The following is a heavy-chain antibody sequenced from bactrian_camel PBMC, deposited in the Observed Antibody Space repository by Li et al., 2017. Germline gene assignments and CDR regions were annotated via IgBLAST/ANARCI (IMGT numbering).Heavy chain of an antibody. V-gene: IGHV3S63*01. CDR2: IYRGDSST. Sequence: HVQLVESGGGSVQGGGSLRLFRTASKVAASHNTYTSNCWAWFRQAPGKEREGVARIYRGDSSTYYADSVKGRFTISQDNAKNSVYLQMSSLKPEDTAMYYCAAETHYCYIGADFSYYGQGTQVTVS. D-gene: IGHD3*01. CDR3: AAETHYCYIGADFSY. CDR1: KVAASHNTYTSN. J-gene: IGHJ6*01.